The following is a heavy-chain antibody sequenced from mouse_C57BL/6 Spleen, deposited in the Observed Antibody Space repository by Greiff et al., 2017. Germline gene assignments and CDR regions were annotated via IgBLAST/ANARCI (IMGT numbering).Heavy chain of an antibody. D-gene: IGHD2-12*01. CDR1: GYTFPSYW. Sequence: QVQLQQSVPALSPPFPSFTLSFNSSGYTFPSYWMHWVKQRLGQGLEWIGYINPSSGYTKYNQKFKDKATLTADKSSSTAYMQLSSLTYEDSAVYYCAGGLYDGYAMDYWGQGTSVTVSS. CDR2: INPSSGYT. J-gene: IGHJ4*01. V-gene: IGHV1-7*01. CDR3: AGGLYDGYAMDY.